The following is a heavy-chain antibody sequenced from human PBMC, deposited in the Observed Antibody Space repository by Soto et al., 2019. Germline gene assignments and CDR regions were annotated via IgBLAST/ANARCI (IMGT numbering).Heavy chain of an antibody. CDR1: GGTFSIYA. CDR3: ARGRWLQFVGAFDI. CDR2: IIPIFGTA. V-gene: IGHV1-69*06. J-gene: IGHJ3*02. D-gene: IGHD5-12*01. Sequence: SVKVSCKASGGTFSIYAISCVLQSPGQGLEWMGGIIPIFGTANYAQKFQGRVTITADKSTSTAYMELSSLRSEDTAVYYCARGRWLQFVGAFDIWGQGAVVTVSS.